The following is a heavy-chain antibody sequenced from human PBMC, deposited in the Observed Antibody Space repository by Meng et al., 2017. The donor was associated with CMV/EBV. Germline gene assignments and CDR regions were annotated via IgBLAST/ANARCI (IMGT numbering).Heavy chain of an antibody. CDR2: INHSGST. Sequence: SETLSLTCAVYGGSFSGYYWSWIRQPPGKGLEWIGEINHSGSTNYNPSLKSRVTISVDTSKNQFSLKLSSVTAADTAVYYCARASYGDYYYYYGMDVWGQGTTVTVSS. D-gene: IGHD5-18*01. CDR3: ARASYGDYYYYYGMDV. J-gene: IGHJ6*02. V-gene: IGHV4-34*01. CDR1: GGSFSGYY.